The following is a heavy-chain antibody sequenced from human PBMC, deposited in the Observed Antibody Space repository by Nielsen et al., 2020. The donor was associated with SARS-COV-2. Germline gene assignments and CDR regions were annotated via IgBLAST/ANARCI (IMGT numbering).Heavy chain of an antibody. J-gene: IGHJ5*02. Sequence: SETLSLTCTVSGGSISSGGYYWSWIRQHPGKGLEWIGYTYYSGSTYYNPSLKSRVTISVDTSKNQFSLKLSSVTAADTAVYYCARLGCSSTSCYTSWFDPWGQGTLVTVSS. CDR1: GGSISSGGYY. V-gene: IGHV4-39*01. CDR3: ARLGCSSTSCYTSWFDP. D-gene: IGHD2-2*02. CDR2: TYYSGST.